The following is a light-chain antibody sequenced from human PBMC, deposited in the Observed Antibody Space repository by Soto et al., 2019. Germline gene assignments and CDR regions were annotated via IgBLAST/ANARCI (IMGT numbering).Light chain of an antibody. CDR1: MYDVAAYNY. J-gene: IGLJ2*01. CDR3: TSYTGSNIVV. CDR2: EVT. Sequence: QSALTQPASVSGSPGQSITMSCTGTMYDVAAYNYVSWYQQHPGKVPKLIIYEVTNRPSGVSSRFSGSKSGNTASLTISGLQAEDEADYYCTSYTGSNIVVFGGGTKLTVL. V-gene: IGLV2-14*01.